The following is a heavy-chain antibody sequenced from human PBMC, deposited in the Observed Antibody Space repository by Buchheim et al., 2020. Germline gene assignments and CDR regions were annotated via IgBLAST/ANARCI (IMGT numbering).Heavy chain of an antibody. V-gene: IGHV4-31*03. CDR2: IYYSGST. Sequence: QVQLQESGPGLVKPSQTLSLTCTVSGGSISSGGYYWSWIRQHPGKGLEWIGYIYYSGSTYYNPSLKSRVTLSVDTSKNQFSLKLSSVTAADTAVYYCARGGIGYYGSGSYLKDWYFDLWGRGTL. D-gene: IGHD3-10*01. CDR1: GGSISSGGYY. J-gene: IGHJ2*01. CDR3: ARGGIGYYGSGSYLKDWYFDL.